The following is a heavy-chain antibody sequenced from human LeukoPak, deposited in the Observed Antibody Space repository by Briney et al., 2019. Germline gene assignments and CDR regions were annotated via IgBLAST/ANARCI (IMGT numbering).Heavy chain of an antibody. V-gene: IGHV3-53*01. J-gene: IGHJ4*02. CDR3: SNGRTSSGTLQHDY. D-gene: IGHD6-19*01. CDR2: IYSGGST. CDR1: GFTVSSNY. Sequence: PGGSLRLSCAASGFTVSSNYMTWVRQAPGKGLEWVSHIYSGGSTYYADSVKGRFTISRDNSKNTLYVQMNSLRAEDTALYYCSNGRTSSGTLQHDYWGQGTLVTVSS.